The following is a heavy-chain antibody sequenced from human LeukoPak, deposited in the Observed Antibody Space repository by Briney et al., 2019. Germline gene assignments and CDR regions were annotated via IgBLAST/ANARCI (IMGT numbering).Heavy chain of an antibody. CDR2: INHSGGT. CDR1: GGSFSGYS. J-gene: IGHJ4*02. D-gene: IGHD3-10*01. Sequence: SETLSLTCAVYGGSFSGYSWNGIRQPPVKGLEWIGEINHSGGTNYNPSLKSRVTISVDTSKKQFSLKLSSVTAADTALYYCARGVDYYGVWGQGTLVAVSS. V-gene: IGHV4-34*01. CDR3: ARGVDYYGV.